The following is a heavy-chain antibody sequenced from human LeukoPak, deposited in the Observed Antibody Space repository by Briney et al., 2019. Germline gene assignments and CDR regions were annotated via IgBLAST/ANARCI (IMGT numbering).Heavy chain of an antibody. D-gene: IGHD3-3*01. V-gene: IGHV3-33*01. CDR3: AGDGENYYDFWSGYHRPADFDY. CDR1: GFTFSSYG. J-gene: IGHJ4*02. CDR2: IWYDGSNK. Sequence: GGSLRLSCAASGFTFSSYGMHWVRQAPGKGLEWVAVIWYDGSNKYYADSVKGRFTISRDNSKNTLYLQMNSLRAEDTAVYYCAGDGENYYDFWSGYHRPADFDYWGQGTLVTVSS.